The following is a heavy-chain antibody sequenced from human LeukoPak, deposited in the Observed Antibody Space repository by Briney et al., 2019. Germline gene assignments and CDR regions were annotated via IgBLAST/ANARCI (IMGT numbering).Heavy chain of an antibody. CDR3: ARGTITMVRGVNKGALGY. CDR2: INPNSGGT. CDR1: GYTFTGYY. J-gene: IGHJ4*02. Sequence: GASVKVSCKASGYTFTGYYMHWVRQAPGQGLERMGWINPNSGGTNYAQKFQGRVTMTRDTSISTAYMELSRLRSDDTAVYYCARGTITMVRGVNKGALGYWGQGTLVTVSS. V-gene: IGHV1-2*02. D-gene: IGHD3-10*01.